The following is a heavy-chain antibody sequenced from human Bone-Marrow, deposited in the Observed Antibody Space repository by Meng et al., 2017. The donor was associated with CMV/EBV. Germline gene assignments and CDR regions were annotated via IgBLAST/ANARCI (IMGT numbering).Heavy chain of an antibody. V-gene: IGHV3-30*04. CDR2: ISYDGRNE. J-gene: IGHJ6*02. CDR1: GFTFRSFA. D-gene: IGHD1-26*01. CDR3: AKVGPPEPYQEDYYYGMDV. Sequence: GGSLRLSCAASGFTFRSFAMHWVRQAAGKGLEWVAVISYDGRNEHYVDSVKGRFTISRDNSKNTLYLQMNSLRAEDTAVYYCAKVGPPEPYQEDYYYGMDVWGQGTTVTVSS.